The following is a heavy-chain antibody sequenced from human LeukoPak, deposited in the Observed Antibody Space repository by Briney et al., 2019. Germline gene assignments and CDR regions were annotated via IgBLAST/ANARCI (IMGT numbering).Heavy chain of an antibody. D-gene: IGHD3-22*01. CDR3: ATSLDYYDSSGYYNNWFDP. V-gene: IGHV3-23*01. CDR2: ISGSGGSI. J-gene: IGHJ5*02. Sequence: GGSLRLSCAASGVTFSSYAMSWVRQAPGKGLEWVSAISGSGGSIYYADSVKGRFTISRDNSKNTLYLQMNSLRAEDTAVYYCATSLDYYDSSGYYNNWFDPWGQGTLVTVSS. CDR1: GVTFSSYA.